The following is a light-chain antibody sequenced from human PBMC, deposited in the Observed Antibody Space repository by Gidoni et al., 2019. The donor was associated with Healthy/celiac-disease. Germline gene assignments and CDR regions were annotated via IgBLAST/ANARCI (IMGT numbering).Light chain of an antibody. CDR3: AAWDDSLTFWV. J-gene: IGLJ3*02. CDR1: SSNRGSDY. V-gene: IGLV1-47*01. Sequence: QSVLTQPPSASGTPGQRVTISCSGSSSNRGSDYVYWYQQLPGTAPKLLISRKNQRPAGLPDRSPGSKSGTSASLAISGLRSEDEADYYCAAWDDSLTFWVFGGGTKLTVL. CDR2: RKN.